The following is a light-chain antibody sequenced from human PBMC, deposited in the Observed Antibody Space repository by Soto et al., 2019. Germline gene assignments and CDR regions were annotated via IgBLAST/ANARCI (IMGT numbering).Light chain of an antibody. Sequence: IQLTQSPSSLSASVGDRVTITCRASQDIAIYLAWYQQKPGEAPKLLIYAASTLYGGVPSRFSGSGSGTHFALTITRLQAEDFATYYCQQLRMSPSTFGGGTKVEIK. V-gene: IGKV1-9*01. CDR1: QDIAIY. CDR2: AAS. J-gene: IGKJ4*01. CDR3: QQLRMSPST.